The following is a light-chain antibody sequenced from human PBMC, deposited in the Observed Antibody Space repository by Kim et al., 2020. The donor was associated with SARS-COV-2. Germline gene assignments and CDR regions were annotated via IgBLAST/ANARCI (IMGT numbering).Light chain of an antibody. J-gene: IGLJ2*01. V-gene: IGLV2-14*03. Sequence: GQAITISCTGTSSDVGGYNFVSWYQQQPGKAPKLMSYSVSHRPSGVSNRFSGSKAGNTASLTISGLQTEDEADYYCSSYTSSSTVVFGGGTQLTVL. CDR2: SVS. CDR3: SSYTSSSTVV. CDR1: SSDVGGYNF.